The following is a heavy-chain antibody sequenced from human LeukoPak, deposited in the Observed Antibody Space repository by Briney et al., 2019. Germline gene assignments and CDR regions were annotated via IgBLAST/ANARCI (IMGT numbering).Heavy chain of an antibody. CDR3: ARDRVSGSYSNFDY. CDR1: GFTFSSFW. V-gene: IGHV3-21*01. CDR2: ISSSSSYI. Sequence: GGSLRLSCAASGFTFSSFWMHWVRQAPGKGLEWVSSISSSSSYIYYADSVKGRFTISRDNAKNSLYLQMNSLRAEDTAVYYCARDRVSGSYSNFDYWGQGTLVTVSS. J-gene: IGHJ4*02. D-gene: IGHD3-10*01.